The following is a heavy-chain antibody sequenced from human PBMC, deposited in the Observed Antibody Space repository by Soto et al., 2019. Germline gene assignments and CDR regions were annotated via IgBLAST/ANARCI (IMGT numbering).Heavy chain of an antibody. CDR2: IIPIFPTP. D-gene: IGHD6-25*01. CDR1: GGTFGNSA. Sequence: QVQLVQSGAEVKKPGSSVTVSCKASGGTFGNSAISWVRQAPGQGLEWMGGIIPIFPTPDYAQKFQERVRITADEYTSTTYTELPSLRSEDTAVSFGARVKTRLQIGANYYYAIEVWGQGNRVSVSS. J-gene: IGHJ6*01. V-gene: IGHV1-69*12. CDR3: ARVKTRLQIGANYYYAIEV.